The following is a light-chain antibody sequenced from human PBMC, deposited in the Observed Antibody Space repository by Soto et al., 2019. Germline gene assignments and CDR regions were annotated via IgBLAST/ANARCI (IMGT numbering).Light chain of an antibody. Sequence: EFVLTQSPGTLSLSPGERATLSCRASQSVSSSYLAWYQQKPGQAPRLLIYGASSRATGIPDRFSGSGSGTDFTLTISRLEPEDFAVYYCQQYGSSRALTFGGGTKVDIK. CDR3: QQYGSSRALT. CDR1: QSVSSSY. J-gene: IGKJ4*01. V-gene: IGKV3-20*01. CDR2: GAS.